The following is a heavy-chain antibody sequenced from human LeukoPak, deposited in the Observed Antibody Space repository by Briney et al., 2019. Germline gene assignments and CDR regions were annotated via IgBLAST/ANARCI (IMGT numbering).Heavy chain of an antibody. CDR1: GGSISSSTYY. Sequence: SETLSLTCTVSGGSISSSTYYWGWIRQPPGKGLEWIGSIFYSGTTYYNPSLKSRVTISVDTSRNQFSLKLSSVTAADTAVYFCARAVSGRFDYWGQGTLVTVSS. CDR2: IFYSGTT. CDR3: ARAVSGRFDY. J-gene: IGHJ4*02. V-gene: IGHV4-39*01. D-gene: IGHD6-19*01.